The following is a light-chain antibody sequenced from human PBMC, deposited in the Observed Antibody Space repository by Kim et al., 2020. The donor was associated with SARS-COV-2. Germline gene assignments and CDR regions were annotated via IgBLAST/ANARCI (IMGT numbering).Light chain of an antibody. Sequence: NFMLTQPHSVSESPEKTVTISCTRSSGSIASNYVQWYQQRPGSAPTTVIYEDNQRPSGVPDRFSGSIDSSSNSPALTISGLKTEDEADYYCQSYDTTNRVFGGGTKLTVL. V-gene: IGLV6-57*04. J-gene: IGLJ3*02. CDR1: SGSIASNY. CDR3: QSYDTTNRV. CDR2: EDN.